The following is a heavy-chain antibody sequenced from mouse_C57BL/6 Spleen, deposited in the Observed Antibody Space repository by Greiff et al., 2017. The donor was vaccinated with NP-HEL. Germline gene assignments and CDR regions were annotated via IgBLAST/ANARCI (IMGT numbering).Heavy chain of an antibody. CDR1: GYTFTSYW. Sequence: VQLQQPGAELVKPGASVKLSCKASGYTFTSYWMHWVKQRPGQGLEWIGMIHPNSGSTNYNEKFKSKATLTVDKSSSTAYMQLSSLTSEDSAVYYCARLDGYYRDAMDYWGQGTSVTVSS. CDR2: IHPNSGST. J-gene: IGHJ4*01. D-gene: IGHD2-3*01. CDR3: ARLDGYYRDAMDY. V-gene: IGHV1-64*01.